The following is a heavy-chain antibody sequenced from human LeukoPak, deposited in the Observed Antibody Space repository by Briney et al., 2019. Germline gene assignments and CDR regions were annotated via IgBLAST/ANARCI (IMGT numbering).Heavy chain of an antibody. CDR3: AREDRRILDY. CDR1: GGSISSYY. D-gene: IGHD2-15*01. V-gene: IGHV4-4*07. Sequence: SETLSLTCTVSGGSISSYYWSWIRQPAGKGLEWIGRVYTSGSTNYNPSLKSRVTISVDKSKNQFSLKLSSVTAADTAVYYCAREDRRILDYWGQGTLVTVPS. CDR2: VYTSGST. J-gene: IGHJ4*02.